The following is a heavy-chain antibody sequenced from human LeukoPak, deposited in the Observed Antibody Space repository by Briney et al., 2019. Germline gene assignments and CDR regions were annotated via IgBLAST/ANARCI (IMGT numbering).Heavy chain of an antibody. CDR1: GGSFSGYY. CDR2: INHSGST. CDR3: ARGIKHYYDSSGYYYGRSLLFRLTYYFDY. Sequence: PSETLSLTCAVYGGSFSGYYWSWIRQPPGKGLEWIGEINHSGSTNYNPSLKSRVTISVDTSKNQFSLKLSSVTAADTAVYYCARGIKHYYDSSGYYYGRSLLFRLTYYFDYWGQGTLVTVSS. J-gene: IGHJ4*02. V-gene: IGHV4-34*01. D-gene: IGHD3-22*01.